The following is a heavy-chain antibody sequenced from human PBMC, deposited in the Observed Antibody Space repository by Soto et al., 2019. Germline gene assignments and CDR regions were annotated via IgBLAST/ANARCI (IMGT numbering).Heavy chain of an antibody. CDR1: GLNFNRNG. V-gene: IGHV3-33*01. J-gene: IGHJ6*02. D-gene: IGHD1-1*01. CDR2: IWYDGSKE. CDR3: ARDRSAGNYFYYGMDV. Sequence: VHLVESGGGVVQPGRSLRLSCAASGLNFNRNGMHWVRQAPGKGLEWVAVIWYDGSKESYSDSVKGRFTISRDNSKNMLYLQMNSVRVEDTAVYFCARDRSAGNYFYYGMDVWGQGTTVTVSS.